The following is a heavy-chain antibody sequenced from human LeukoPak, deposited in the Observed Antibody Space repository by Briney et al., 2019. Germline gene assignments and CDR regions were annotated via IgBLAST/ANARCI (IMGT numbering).Heavy chain of an antibody. Sequence: GGSLRLSCEASGFTFSIFPIHWVRQAPGKGLEWVALISSGSEKYYADSVKGGFTISRENSKNMLYLQMNSLRADDTAVYYCARDLELSAVYYFDSWGQGTLVIVSS. CDR1: GFTFSIFP. CDR2: ISSGSEK. V-gene: IGHV3-30*04. CDR3: ARDLELSAVYYFDS. J-gene: IGHJ4*02. D-gene: IGHD3-3*01.